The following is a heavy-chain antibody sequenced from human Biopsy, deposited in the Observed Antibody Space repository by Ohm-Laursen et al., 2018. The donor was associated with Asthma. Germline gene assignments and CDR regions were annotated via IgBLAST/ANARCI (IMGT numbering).Heavy chain of an antibody. V-gene: IGHV1-69*01. CDR1: GGTFNTYV. CDR3: ARKAGSCISRTCYSLDF. CDR2: INSVFGTT. J-gene: IGHJ4*02. D-gene: IGHD2-2*01. Sequence: SSVKVSCKSLGGTFNTYVIGWVRQAPGQGPEWIGGINSVFGTTTYPQKFQDRVTITADDSTSTVYMELSSLRSEDTAVYYCARKAGSCISRTCYSLDFWGQGTLVTVSS.